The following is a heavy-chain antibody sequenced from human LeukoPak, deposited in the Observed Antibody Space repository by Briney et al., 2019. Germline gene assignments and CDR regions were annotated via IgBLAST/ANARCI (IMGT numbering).Heavy chain of an antibody. J-gene: IGHJ4*02. D-gene: IGHD2-2*01. V-gene: IGHV2-5*02. CDR3: ARMRGTYCTTASCSFEDY. Sequence: SGPTLVNPTQTLTLTCTFSGFSLRTRGVGVGWIRQPPGRALEWLALIYWDDDKRYSPSLKSRLTITKDTSKNQVVLTMTNTDPVDTATYYCARMRGTYCTTASCSFEDYWGQGTLVTVSS. CDR1: GFSLRTRGVG. CDR2: IYWDDDK.